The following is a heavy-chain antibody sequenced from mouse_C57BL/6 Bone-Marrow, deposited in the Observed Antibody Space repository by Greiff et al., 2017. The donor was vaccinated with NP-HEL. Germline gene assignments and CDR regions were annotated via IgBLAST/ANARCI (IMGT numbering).Heavy chain of an antibody. D-gene: IGHD2-1*01. CDR1: GYAFTNYL. V-gene: IGHV1-54*01. CDR3: ATTRYYAMDY. J-gene: IGHJ4*01. Sequence: QVQLQQSGAELVRPGTSVKVSCKASGYAFTNYLIEWVKQRPGQGLEWIGVINPGCGGTNYNEKFKGKATLTADKSSSTAYMQLSSLTSEDSAVYFCATTRYYAMDYWGQGTSVTVSS. CDR2: INPGCGGT.